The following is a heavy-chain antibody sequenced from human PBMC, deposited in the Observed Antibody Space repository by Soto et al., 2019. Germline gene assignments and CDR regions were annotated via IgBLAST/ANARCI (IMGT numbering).Heavy chain of an antibody. J-gene: IGHJ4*02. CDR1: GAPITSNY. CDR3: ARGLYGGNFDY. Sequence: SETLSLTCSVSGAPITSNYWTWIRQPPGKGLEWIGYLDHRGYSNYTPSLKSRVTISMDTSKNHFSLRLTSVTAADTAKYYCARGLYGGNFDYWGQGTPVTVSS. V-gene: IGHV4-59*08. D-gene: IGHD4-17*01. CDR2: LDHRGYS.